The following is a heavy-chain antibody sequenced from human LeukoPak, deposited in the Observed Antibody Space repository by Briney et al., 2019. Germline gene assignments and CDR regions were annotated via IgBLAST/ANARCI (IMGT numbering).Heavy chain of an antibody. J-gene: IGHJ6*04. Sequence: PGGTLRLSCAASGFTFSSYWMSWVRQAPGQGLERVANIKQDGSEKYYVDSVKGRFTISRDNAKNSLYLQMNSLRAEDTAVYYCARDRPYYYYYYGMDVWGKGTTVTVSS. CDR1: GFTFSSYW. CDR2: IKQDGSEK. V-gene: IGHV3-7*03. CDR3: ARDRPYYYYYYGMDV.